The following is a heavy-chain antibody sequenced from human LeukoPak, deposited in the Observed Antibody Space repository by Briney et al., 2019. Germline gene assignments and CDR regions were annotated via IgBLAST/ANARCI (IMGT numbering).Heavy chain of an antibody. CDR2: ISSSGSTI. J-gene: IGHJ3*02. Sequence: GGSLRLSCAASGFTFSSYEMNWVRQAPGKGLEWVSYISSSGSTIYYADSVKGRFTISRDNAKNTLYLQMNSLRAEDTAVYYCAADGTDAFDIWGQGTMVTVSS. D-gene: IGHD6-13*01. V-gene: IGHV3-48*03. CDR3: AADGTDAFDI. CDR1: GFTFSSYE.